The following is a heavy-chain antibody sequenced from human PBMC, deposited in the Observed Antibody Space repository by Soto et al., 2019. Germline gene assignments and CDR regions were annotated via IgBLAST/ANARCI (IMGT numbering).Heavy chain of an antibody. CDR2: IYPGDSDT. D-gene: IGHD6-19*01. CDR3: ARPNEAVAVDY. Sequence: GEALKISCKGSGYSFTSYWIGWVRQMPGKGLEWMGIIYPGDSDTRYSPSFQGQVTISADKSISTAYLQWSSLTASDTAMYYCARPNEAVAVDYWGKGTLVTVSS. J-gene: IGHJ4*02. CDR1: GYSFTSYW. V-gene: IGHV5-51*01.